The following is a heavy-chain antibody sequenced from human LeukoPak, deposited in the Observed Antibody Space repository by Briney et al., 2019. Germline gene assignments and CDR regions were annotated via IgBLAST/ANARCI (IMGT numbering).Heavy chain of an antibody. V-gene: IGHV4-4*07. D-gene: IGHD3-22*01. CDR3: ARVYYYDSSGYLLDY. J-gene: IGHJ4*02. CDR1: GGSISSYY. CDR2: IYTSGST. Sequence: SETLSLTCTVSGGSISSYYWSWIRQPAGKGLEWIGRIYTSGSTNYNPSLKSRVTMSVDTSKNQYSLKLSSVTAADTAVYYCARVYYYDSSGYLLDYWGQGTLVTVSS.